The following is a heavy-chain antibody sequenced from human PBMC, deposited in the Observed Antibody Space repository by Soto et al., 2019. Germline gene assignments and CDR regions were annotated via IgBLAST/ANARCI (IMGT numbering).Heavy chain of an antibody. CDR2: IYYSGST. D-gene: IGHD2-15*01. Sequence: ETLSLTCTVSGGSVSSGSYYWSWIRQPPGKGLEWIGYIYYSGSTNYNPSLKSRVTISVDTSKNQFSLKLSSVTAADTAVYYCARDLAGYCSGGSCYPYGMDVWGQGTTVTVSS. V-gene: IGHV4-61*01. J-gene: IGHJ6*02. CDR1: GGSVSSGSYY. CDR3: ARDLAGYCSGGSCYPYGMDV.